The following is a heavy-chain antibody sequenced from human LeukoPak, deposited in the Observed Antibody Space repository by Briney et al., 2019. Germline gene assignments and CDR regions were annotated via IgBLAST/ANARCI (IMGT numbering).Heavy chain of an antibody. Sequence: ASVKVSCKASGYTFTGYYMHWVRQAPGQGLEWMGWINPNSGGTNYAQKFQGRVTMTRDTSISTAYMELSRLRSDDTAVYYCARGPPNYYYDSSGYFDHWGQGTLVTVSS. CDR2: INPNSGGT. CDR3: ARGPPNYYYDSSGYFDH. D-gene: IGHD3-22*01. CDR1: GYTFTGYY. J-gene: IGHJ4*02. V-gene: IGHV1-2*02.